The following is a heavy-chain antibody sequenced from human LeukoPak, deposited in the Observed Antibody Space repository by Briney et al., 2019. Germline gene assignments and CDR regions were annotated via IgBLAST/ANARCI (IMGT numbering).Heavy chain of an antibody. J-gene: IGHJ5*02. Sequence: GGSLRLSCAASGSTFSSCSMNWVRQAPGKGLEWVSSISSSSSYIYYADSVKGRFTISRDNAKNSLYLQMNSLRAEDAAVYYCARAPRGYSYGFGPWGQGTLATVSS. CDR2: ISSSSSYI. V-gene: IGHV3-21*01. CDR1: GSTFSSCS. D-gene: IGHD5-18*01. CDR3: ARAPRGYSYGFGP.